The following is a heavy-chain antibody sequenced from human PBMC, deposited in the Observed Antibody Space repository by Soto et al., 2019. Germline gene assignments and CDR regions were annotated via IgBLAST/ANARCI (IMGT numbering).Heavy chain of an antibody. Sequence: NPSETLSLTCTVSGGFISSDYWSWIRQPPGKGLEWIGYTHYSGSTNYNPSLKSRVTISIVTSKNQFSLKLSSVTAADTAVYYCARSSGDYYFPPFDCWGQGTRVTVAS. D-gene: IGHD3-22*01. CDR3: ARSSGDYYFPPFDC. V-gene: IGHV4-59*01. CDR1: GGFISSDY. J-gene: IGHJ4*02. CDR2: THYSGST.